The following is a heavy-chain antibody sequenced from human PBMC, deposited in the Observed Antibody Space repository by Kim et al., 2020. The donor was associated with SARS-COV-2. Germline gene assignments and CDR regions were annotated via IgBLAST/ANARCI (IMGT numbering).Heavy chain of an antibody. J-gene: IGHJ3*01. Sequence: DAVKGRFTISRDNPNNIMFLQLDSLRTEDTAVYYCAREGQSSGRAGTFDVWGQGTLVTVSS. V-gene: IGHV3-21*06. D-gene: IGHD1-1*01. CDR3: AREGQSSGRAGTFDV.